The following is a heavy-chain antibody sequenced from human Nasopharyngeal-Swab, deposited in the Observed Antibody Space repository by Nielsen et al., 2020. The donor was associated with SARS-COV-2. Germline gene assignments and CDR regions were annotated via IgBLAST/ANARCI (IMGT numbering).Heavy chain of an antibody. Sequence: SETLSLTCTVSGGSISSYYWSWIRQPAGKGLEWIGRIYTSGSTNYNPSLKSRVTMSVDTSKNQFSLKLSSVTAADTAVYYCARVPKLPNLNYYYYYMDVWSKGTTVTVSS. CDR3: ARVPKLPNLNYYYYYMDV. CDR1: GGSISSYY. V-gene: IGHV4-4*07. D-gene: IGHD1-7*01. CDR2: IYTSGST. J-gene: IGHJ6*03.